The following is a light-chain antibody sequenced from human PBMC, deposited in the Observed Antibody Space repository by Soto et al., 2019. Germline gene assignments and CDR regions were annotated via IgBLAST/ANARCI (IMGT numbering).Light chain of an antibody. CDR3: QQYNNWPLT. CDR1: QSVSSN. J-gene: IGKJ5*01. CDR2: GAS. Sequence: EIVMTQSPATLSVSPGERVTLSCRASQSVSSNLAWYQQKPGQAPRLLIYGASSRATGIPVRFSGSGSGTEFTLTISNLQSEDFAVYYCQQYNNWPLTFGQGTRLEIK. V-gene: IGKV3-15*01.